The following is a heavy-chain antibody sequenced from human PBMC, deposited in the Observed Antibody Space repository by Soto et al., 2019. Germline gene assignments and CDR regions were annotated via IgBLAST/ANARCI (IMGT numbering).Heavy chain of an antibody. Sequence: GGSLRLSCAASGFTFSSYAMSWVRQAPGQGLEWVSAISGSGGSTYYADSVKGRFTISRDNAKNSLYLQMNSLRAEDSAVYSCARDTTGILDYWGQGTLVTVSS. V-gene: IGHV3-23*01. CDR2: ISGSGGST. CDR1: GFTFSSYA. J-gene: IGHJ4*02. D-gene: IGHD1-1*01. CDR3: ARDTTGILDY.